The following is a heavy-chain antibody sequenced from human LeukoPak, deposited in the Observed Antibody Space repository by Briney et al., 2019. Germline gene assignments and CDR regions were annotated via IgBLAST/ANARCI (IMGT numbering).Heavy chain of an antibody. CDR3: ASSMIVVVPAAIGSDAFDI. CDR2: IKQDGSEK. D-gene: IGHD2-2*02. J-gene: IGHJ3*02. V-gene: IGHV3-7*01. Sequence: GGSLRLSCAASGFTFNNYWMSWVRQAPGKGLEWVANIKQDGSEKYYVDSVKGRFTISRDNAKNSLYLQMNSLRAEDTAVYYCASSMIVVVPAAIGSDAFDIWGQGTMVTVSS. CDR1: GFTFNNYW.